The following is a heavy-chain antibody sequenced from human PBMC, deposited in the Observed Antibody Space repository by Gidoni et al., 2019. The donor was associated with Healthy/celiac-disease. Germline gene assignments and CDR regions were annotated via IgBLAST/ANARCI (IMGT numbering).Heavy chain of an antibody. D-gene: IGHD3-3*01. Sequence: EVQLVESGGGLVQPGGSLRLSCAASGFTFRSYAMHWVRQAPGKRLEYVSAISGNGGSTYYANSVKGRFTISRDNSKNTLYLQMGSLRAEDMAVYYCVRDKGLYDFWSGTDAFDIWGQGTMVTVSS. J-gene: IGHJ3*02. CDR1: GFTFRSYA. V-gene: IGHV3-64*01. CDR2: ISGNGGST. CDR3: VRDKGLYDFWSGTDAFDI.